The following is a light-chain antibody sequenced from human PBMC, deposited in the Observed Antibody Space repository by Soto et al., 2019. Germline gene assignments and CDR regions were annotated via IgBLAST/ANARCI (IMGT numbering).Light chain of an antibody. V-gene: IGKV2-24*01. CDR2: GAS. Sequence: DIVMTQTPLSSPVTLGQPASISCNSSQSLVHSDGNTYLSWLQQRPGQPPRLLIYGASSRATGIPDRFSGSGSGTDFTLTISRLEPEDFAVYYCQQYGSSPPITFGQGTRLEIK. CDR1: QSLVHSDGNTY. CDR3: QQYGSSPPIT. J-gene: IGKJ5*01.